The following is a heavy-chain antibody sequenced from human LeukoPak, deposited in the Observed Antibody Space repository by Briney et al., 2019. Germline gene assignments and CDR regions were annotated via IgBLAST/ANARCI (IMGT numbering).Heavy chain of an antibody. Sequence: GGSLRLSCAASGFTFSSYAMSWVRQAPGKGLEWVSAISGSGGSTYYADSVKGRFTISRDNSKNTLYLQMNSLRVEDTAVYYCAKDGLWFGELFHPLDYWGQGTLVTVSS. CDR1: GFTFSSYA. J-gene: IGHJ4*02. CDR2: ISGSGGST. D-gene: IGHD3-10*01. CDR3: AKDGLWFGELFHPLDY. V-gene: IGHV3-23*01.